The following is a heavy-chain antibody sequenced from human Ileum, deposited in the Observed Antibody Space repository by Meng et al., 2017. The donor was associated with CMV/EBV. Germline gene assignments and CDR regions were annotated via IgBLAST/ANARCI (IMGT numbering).Heavy chain of an antibody. V-gene: IGHV3-72*01. D-gene: IGHD7-27*01. Sequence: LSCAVSGVTCSDHYMDWVRQTPGKGLEWLGRSRNEASSYTTEYAPSVRGRFFISRDVSKNSLDLQMNSLTTEDTAVYYCARAPGHDYWGQGSLVTVSS. J-gene: IGHJ4*02. CDR3: ARAPGHDY. CDR2: SRNEASSYTT. CDR1: GVTCSDHY.